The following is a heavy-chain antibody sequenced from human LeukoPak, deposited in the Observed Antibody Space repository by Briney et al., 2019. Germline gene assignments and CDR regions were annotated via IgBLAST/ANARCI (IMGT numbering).Heavy chain of an antibody. Sequence: GGSLRLSCAASGFTFSSYWRSWVRQAPGKGLEWVANIKQDGSEKYYVDSVKGRFTISRDNAKNSLYLQMNSLRAEDTAVYYCARREAVAGVDYWGQGTLVTVSS. D-gene: IGHD6-19*01. J-gene: IGHJ4*02. V-gene: IGHV3-7*01. CDR2: IKQDGSEK. CDR3: ARREAVAGVDY. CDR1: GFTFSSYW.